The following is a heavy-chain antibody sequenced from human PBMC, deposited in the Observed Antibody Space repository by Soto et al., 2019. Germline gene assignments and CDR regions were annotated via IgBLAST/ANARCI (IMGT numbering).Heavy chain of an antibody. CDR1: GFSFSNYA. D-gene: IGHD3-22*01. V-gene: IGHV3-23*01. J-gene: IGHJ3*02. Sequence: PGGSLRLSCATSGFSFSNYAMSWVRQAPGKGLEWVAGITSTGYTYYVESLKGRFTISRDNSKNTVSLQMNSLRAEDTAVYYCARDLLEDPADYYDTKTDGFDIWGQGTMVTVSS. CDR2: ITSTGYT. CDR3: ARDLLEDPADYYDTKTDGFDI.